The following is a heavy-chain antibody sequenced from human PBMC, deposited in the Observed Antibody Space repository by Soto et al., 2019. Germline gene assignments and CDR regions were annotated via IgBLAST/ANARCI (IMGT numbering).Heavy chain of an antibody. CDR1: GYTFTFYY. V-gene: IGHV1-2*02. CDR2: INPNSGGT. J-gene: IGHJ4*02. D-gene: IGHD3-10*01. CDR3: ARQGFYGSGSYYEG. Sequence: SVKVSCKASGYTFTFYYMHLVLHAPGQGLDWMGWINPNSGGTNYAQKFQGRVTMTRDTSISTAYMELSRLRSDDTAVYYCARQGFYGSGSYYEGWGQGTLVTVSS.